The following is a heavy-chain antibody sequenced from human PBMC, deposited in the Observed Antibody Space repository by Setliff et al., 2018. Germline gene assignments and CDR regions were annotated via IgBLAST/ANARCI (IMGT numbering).Heavy chain of an antibody. J-gene: IGHJ3*02. V-gene: IGHV4-34*01. CDR3: ASPRRDDLDSPFDAFDI. Sequence: PSETLSLTCTVYGGSLSNYYWSWIRQPPGKGLEWIVEINHSGSTNYNPSLDSRVTISLDTSKNHFPLRLSSVTAADTAVYYCASPRRDDLDSPFDAFDIWGQGTKVTVSS. CDR2: INHSGST. D-gene: IGHD3-3*01. CDR1: GGSLSNYY.